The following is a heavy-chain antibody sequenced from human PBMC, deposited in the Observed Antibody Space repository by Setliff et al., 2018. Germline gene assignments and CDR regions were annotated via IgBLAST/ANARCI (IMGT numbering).Heavy chain of an antibody. Sequence: GKSLKISCKSSGYTFTNYWIGWVRQMPGKGLEWMGIIYPGDSDTRYSPSFQGQVTISADKSISTAYLQWSSLKASDTAMYYCARSRSNFWSGYFNWFDPWGQGTLVTVSS. V-gene: IGHV5-51*01. CDR1: GYTFTNYW. CDR2: IYPGDSDT. D-gene: IGHD3-3*01. CDR3: ARSRSNFWSGYFNWFDP. J-gene: IGHJ5*02.